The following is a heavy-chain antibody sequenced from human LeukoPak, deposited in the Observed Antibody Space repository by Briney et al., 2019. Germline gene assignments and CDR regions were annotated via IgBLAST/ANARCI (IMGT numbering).Heavy chain of an antibody. V-gene: IGHV1-8*03. Sequence: VASVKVSCKASGGTFSSYAISWVRQATGQGLEWMGWMNPNSGNTGYAQKFQGRVTITRNTSISTAYMELSSLRSEDTAVYYCARGSSYYYYMDVWGKGTTVTVSS. CDR1: GGTFSSYA. D-gene: IGHD6-13*01. J-gene: IGHJ6*03. CDR3: ARGSSYYYYMDV. CDR2: MNPNSGNT.